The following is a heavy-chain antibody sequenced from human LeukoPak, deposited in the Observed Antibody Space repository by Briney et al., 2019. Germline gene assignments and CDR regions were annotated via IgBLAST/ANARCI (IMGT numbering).Heavy chain of an antibody. CDR1: GGTFSSYA. J-gene: IGHJ5*02. Sequence: ASVKVSCKASGGTFSSYAISWVRQAPGQGLEWMGWISAYNGNTNYAQKLQGRVTMTTDTSTSTAYMELRSLRSDDTAVYYCARDLRGVLRFLEWLGGSDSSLDPWGQGTLVTVSS. D-gene: IGHD3-3*01. CDR3: ARDLRGVLRFLEWLGGSDSSLDP. V-gene: IGHV1-18*01. CDR2: ISAYNGNT.